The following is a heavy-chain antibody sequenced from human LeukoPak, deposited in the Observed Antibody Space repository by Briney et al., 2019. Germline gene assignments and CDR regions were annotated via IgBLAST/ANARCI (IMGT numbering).Heavy chain of an antibody. CDR1: GFTFVSYA. J-gene: IGHJ4*02. D-gene: IGHD5-18*01. CDR2: IFGSGGSP. V-gene: IGHV3-23*01. CDR3: GKTTTGYSSGQKPAWPVDS. Sequence: GGSLRFSCEASGFTFVSYAMYWVRQARGKGLEWVAGIFGSGGSPHNVDSVRGRFTISRDNSKNTVYLQINSLRADDTAVYYCGKTTTGYSSGQKPAWPVDSWDQGTLVTVSS.